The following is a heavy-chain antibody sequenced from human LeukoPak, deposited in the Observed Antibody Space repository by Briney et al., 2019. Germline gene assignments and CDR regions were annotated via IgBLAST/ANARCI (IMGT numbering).Heavy chain of an antibody. V-gene: IGHV4-39*06. J-gene: IGHJ4*02. D-gene: IGHD2/OR15-2a*01. Sequence: SETPSLTCTVSGGFIRSSSYFWGWVRQPPGKGLGWSGSTYYSGSTYYNPSLMSRVTITVDTSKNQFTLTLSSVAAADTAVYYCASARSMAYLDYWGQGTLVTVSS. CDR2: TYYSGST. CDR1: GGFIRSSSYF. CDR3: ASARSMAYLDY.